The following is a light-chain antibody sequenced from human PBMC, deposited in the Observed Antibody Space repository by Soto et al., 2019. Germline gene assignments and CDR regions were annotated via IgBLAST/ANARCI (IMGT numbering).Light chain of an antibody. CDR1: QGISSY. CDR2: AAS. J-gene: IGKJ5*01. CDR3: QQLNSYPIT. V-gene: IGKV1-9*01. Sequence: DIQLTQSPSFLSASVGDRVTITCRARQGISSYLAWYQQKPGKAPKLLIYAASTLQSGVPSRFSGSGSGTDFTLTISRLQPEYFATYYCQQLNSYPITFGQGTRLEIK.